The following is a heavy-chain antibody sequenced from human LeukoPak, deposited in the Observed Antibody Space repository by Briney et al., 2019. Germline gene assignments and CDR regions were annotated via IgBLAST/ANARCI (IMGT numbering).Heavy chain of an antibody. Sequence: SETLSLTCTVSGDSISSYYWSWIRQPPGKGLEWIGHIYNSGSTNYNPSLKSRVTISVDTSKDQFSLKLSSVTAADTAVYYCARVANRGGRGDSYYFDYWGQGTLVTVSS. J-gene: IGHJ4*02. CDR3: ARVANRGGRGDSYYFDY. CDR2: IYNSGST. CDR1: GDSISSYY. V-gene: IGHV4-59*01. D-gene: IGHD2-21*02.